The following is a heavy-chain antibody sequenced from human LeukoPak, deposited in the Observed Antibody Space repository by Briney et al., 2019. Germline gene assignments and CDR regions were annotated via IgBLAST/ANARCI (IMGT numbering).Heavy chain of an antibody. CDR3: ARGYYGSGSYYSGHNWFDP. D-gene: IGHD3-10*01. CDR1: GGSISSYY. V-gene: IGHV4-4*07. Sequence: NPSETLSLTCTVSGGSISSYYWSWIRQPAGKGLEWIRRIYTGGSTNYNPSLKSRVTMSVDTSKNQFPLKLSSVTAADTAVYYCARGYYGSGSYYSGHNWFDPWGQGTLVTVSS. J-gene: IGHJ5*02. CDR2: IYTGGST.